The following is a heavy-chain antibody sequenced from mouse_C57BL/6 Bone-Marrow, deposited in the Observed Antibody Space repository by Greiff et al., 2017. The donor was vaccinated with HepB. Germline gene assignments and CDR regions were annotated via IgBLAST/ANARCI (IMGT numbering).Heavy chain of an antibody. CDR1: GFNIKDDY. J-gene: IGHJ3*01. CDR2: IDPENGAT. D-gene: IGHD2-2*01. Sequence: VQLQQSGAELVRPGASVKLSCTASGFNIKDDYMHWVKQRPEQGLEWIGWIDPENGATEYASKFQGKATITADTSSNTAYLQLSSLTSEDTAVYYCTTGLRRRTWFAYWGQGTLVTVSA. CDR3: TTGLRRRTWFAY. V-gene: IGHV14-4*01.